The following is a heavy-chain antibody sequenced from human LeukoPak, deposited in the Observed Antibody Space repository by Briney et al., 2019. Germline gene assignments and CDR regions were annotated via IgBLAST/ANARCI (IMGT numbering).Heavy chain of an antibody. V-gene: IGHV5-51*01. CDR2: IYPGDSDT. D-gene: IGHD2-2*01. CDR1: GYSFTSYW. CDR3: ARHAYCSSTSCYPYY. J-gene: IGHJ4*02. Sequence: GESLKISCKGSGYSFTSYWIVWVRQMPGKGLEWMGIIYPGDSDTRYSPSFQGQVIISADKSISTAYLQWSSLKASDTAMYYCARHAYCSSTSCYPYYWGQGTLVTVSS.